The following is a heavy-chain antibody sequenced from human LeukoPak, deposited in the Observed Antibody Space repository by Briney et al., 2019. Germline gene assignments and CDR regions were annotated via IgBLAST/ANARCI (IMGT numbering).Heavy chain of an antibody. CDR3: ARDRVGATDYFDY. CDR2: ISYDGSNK. CDR1: GFTFSSYA. Sequence: GGSLRLSCAASGFTFSSYAMHWVRQAPGKGLEWVAVISYDGSNKYYADSVKGRFTISRDNSKNTLYLQMDSLRAEDTAVYYCARDRVGATDYFDYWGQGTLVTVSS. V-gene: IGHV3-30-3*01. J-gene: IGHJ4*02. D-gene: IGHD1-26*01.